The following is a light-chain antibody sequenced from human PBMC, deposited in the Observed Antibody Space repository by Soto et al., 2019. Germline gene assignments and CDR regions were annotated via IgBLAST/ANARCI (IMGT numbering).Light chain of an antibody. CDR1: QSISSW. V-gene: IGKV1-5*01. CDR2: DAS. J-gene: IGKJ2*01. Sequence: DIQMTQSPSTLSASVGDRVTITCRASQSISSWLAWYQQKPGKAPKLLIYDASSLESGVPSRFSGSGSGTEFTLTISSLQPDDFATYYCQQTSSFPLYTFGQGTKVQIK. CDR3: QQTSSFPLYT.